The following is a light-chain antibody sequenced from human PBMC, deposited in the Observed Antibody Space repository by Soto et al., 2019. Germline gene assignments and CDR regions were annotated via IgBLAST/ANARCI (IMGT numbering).Light chain of an antibody. CDR1: QNIGTY. CDR3: QQYGTSPRWT. J-gene: IGKJ1*01. Sequence: IVLTQSPGTLFLSPGERATLSCRASQNIGTYLAWYQQKPGQAPSLLIFGASTRANGVPDRFSGSGSGTDFTLTISRLDPEDFAVYYCQQYGTSPRWTFGQGTKVDIK. CDR2: GAS. V-gene: IGKV3-20*01.